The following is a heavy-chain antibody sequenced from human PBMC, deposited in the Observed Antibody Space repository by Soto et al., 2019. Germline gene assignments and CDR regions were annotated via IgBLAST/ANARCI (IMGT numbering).Heavy chain of an antibody. CDR1: GFTFSSYG. CDR3: AKDSRFRSYSYDSAPI. D-gene: IGHD3-22*01. V-gene: IGHV3-30*18. J-gene: IGHJ3*02. CDR2: ISYDGSNK. Sequence: QVQLVESGGGVVQPGGSLRLSCAASGFTFSSYGMHWVRQAPGKGLEWVAVISYDGSNKYYADSVKGRFTISRDNSKNTLYLQMNSLRAEDTAVYYCAKDSRFRSYSYDSAPIWGQGTMVTVSS.